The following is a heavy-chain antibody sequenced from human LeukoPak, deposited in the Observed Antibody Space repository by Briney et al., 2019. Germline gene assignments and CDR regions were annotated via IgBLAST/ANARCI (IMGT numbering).Heavy chain of an antibody. CDR3: ASSPMLFY. D-gene: IGHD2-2*01. V-gene: IGHV4-34*01. J-gene: IGHJ4*02. CDR1: GGSLRGYY. CDR2: INHSGST. Sequence: SETLSLTCAVYGGSLRGYYWSWIRQPPGKGLEWIGEINHSGSTNYNPSLKSRVTISVDTSKNQFSLKLSSVTAADTAVYYCASSPMLFYWGQGTLVTVSS.